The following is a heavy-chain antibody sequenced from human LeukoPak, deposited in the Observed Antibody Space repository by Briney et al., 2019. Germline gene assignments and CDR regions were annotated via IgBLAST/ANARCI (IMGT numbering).Heavy chain of an antibody. CDR3: ARQIRYYDSSGYSTYDYGMDV. J-gene: IGHJ6*02. CDR1: GYSFTSYW. D-gene: IGHD3-22*01. V-gene: IGHV5-51*01. CDR2: IYPGDSDT. Sequence: NHGESLKISCKGSGYSFTSYWIGWVRQMPGKGLEWMGIIYPGDSDTRYSPSFQGQVTISADKSISTAYLQWSSLKASDTAMYYCARQIRYYDSSGYSTYDYGMDVWGQGTTVTVSS.